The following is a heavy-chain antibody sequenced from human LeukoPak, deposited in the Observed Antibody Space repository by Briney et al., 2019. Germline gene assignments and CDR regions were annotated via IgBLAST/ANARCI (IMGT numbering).Heavy chain of an antibody. CDR1: TFTVSDTF. CDR2: MYTGGGT. D-gene: IGHD2-15*01. J-gene: IGHJ4*02. V-gene: IGHV3-66*01. Sequence: GGSLRLSCVGLTFTVSDTFMSWVRQAPGKGLDWVSTMYTGGGTDYADSVKGRFTISRDNAKNSLFLQMISLRAEDTAVYYCARLMSCSGGRCNGALDYWGQGTLVTVSS. CDR3: ARLMSCSGGRCNGALDY.